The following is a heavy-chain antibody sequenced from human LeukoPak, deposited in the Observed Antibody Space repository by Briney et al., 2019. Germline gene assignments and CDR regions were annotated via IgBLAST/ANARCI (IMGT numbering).Heavy chain of an antibody. CDR1: GGSISSSSYY. V-gene: IGHV4-39*01. CDR3: ARHPAGIVGAQRRRWFDY. CDR2: IYYSGST. J-gene: IGHJ4*02. D-gene: IGHD1-26*01. Sequence: SETLSLTCTVSGGSISSSSYYWGWIRQPPGKGLEWIGSIYYSGSTYYNPSLKSRVTISVDTSKNQFSLKLSSVTAADTAVYYCARHPAGIVGAQRRRWFDYWGQGTLVTVSS.